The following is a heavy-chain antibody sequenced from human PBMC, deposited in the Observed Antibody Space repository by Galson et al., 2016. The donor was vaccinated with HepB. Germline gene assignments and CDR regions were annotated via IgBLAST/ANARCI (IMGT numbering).Heavy chain of an antibody. CDR3: ARSTPPSD. J-gene: IGHJ4*02. Sequence: ASGFTFSSYAMHWVRQAPGKGLEYLSAITGSGDTTYYANSVKGRFTISRDNSKNTLFLQMGSLRAEDMAVYHCARSTPPSDLGQGTLVTVSS. D-gene: IGHD5/OR15-5a*01. CDR2: ITGSGDTT. V-gene: IGHV3-64*01. CDR1: GFTFSSYA.